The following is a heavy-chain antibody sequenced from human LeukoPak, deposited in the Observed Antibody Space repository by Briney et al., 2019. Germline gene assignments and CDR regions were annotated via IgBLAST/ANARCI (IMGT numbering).Heavy chain of an antibody. D-gene: IGHD5-24*01. Sequence: PGRSLRLSCAASGFTFSSYEMNWVRQAPGKGLEWVSYIYSSGGNIYYADSVKGRFTISRDNAKNSLHLQMNSLRVEDTAVYYCAREGADGYNVGFDYWGQGTLVTVSS. CDR1: GFTFSSYE. V-gene: IGHV3-48*03. CDR2: IYSSGGNI. J-gene: IGHJ4*02. CDR3: AREGADGYNVGFDY.